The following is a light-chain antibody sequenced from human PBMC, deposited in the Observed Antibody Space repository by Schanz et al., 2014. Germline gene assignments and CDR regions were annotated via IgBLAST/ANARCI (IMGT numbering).Light chain of an antibody. V-gene: IGLV2-14*03. Sequence: QSALTQPASVSGSPGQSITISCTGTSRDVGSYNFVSWYQQHPGKAPKLMIYDVSNRPSGVSNRFSGSKSGNTASLTISGLQAEDEADYYCSSYTSSSTLGVFGGGTKLTVL. J-gene: IGLJ3*02. CDR3: SSYTSSSTLGV. CDR1: SRDVGSYNF. CDR2: DVS.